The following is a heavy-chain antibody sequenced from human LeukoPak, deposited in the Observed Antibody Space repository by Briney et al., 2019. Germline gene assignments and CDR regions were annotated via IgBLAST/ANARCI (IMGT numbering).Heavy chain of an antibody. V-gene: IGHV4-39*01. CDR3: ARLNVDTAMVADY. CDR1: GGSISSSSYY. Sequence: PSETLSLTCTVSGGSISSSSYYWGWIRQPPGKGLEWIGSIYYSGSTYYNPSLKSRVTISVDTSKNQFSLKLSSVTAADTAVYYCARLNVDTAMVADYWGQGTLVTVSS. D-gene: IGHD5-18*01. J-gene: IGHJ4*02. CDR2: IYYSGST.